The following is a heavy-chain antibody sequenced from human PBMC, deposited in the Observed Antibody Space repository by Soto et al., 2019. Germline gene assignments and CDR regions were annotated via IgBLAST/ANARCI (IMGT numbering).Heavy chain of an antibody. V-gene: IGHV1-2*04. J-gene: IGHJ6*02. D-gene: IGHD6-6*01. CDR2: INPNSGGT. CDR1: GYTFTGYY. Sequence: ASVKVSCKASGYTFTGYYMHWVREAPGQGLEWMGWINPNSGGTNYAQKFQGWVTMTRDTSISTAYMELSRLRSDDTAVYYCARESIAARRYYYYYGMDVWGQGTTVTVSS. CDR3: ARESIAARRYYYYYGMDV.